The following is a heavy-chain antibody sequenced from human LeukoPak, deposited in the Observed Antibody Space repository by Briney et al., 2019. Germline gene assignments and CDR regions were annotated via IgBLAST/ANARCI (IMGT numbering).Heavy chain of an antibody. V-gene: IGHV3-53*01. CDR3: ATKRGYNYGLDY. CDR2: TYSGGST. J-gene: IGHJ4*02. D-gene: IGHD5-18*01. CDR1: GFTVSSNY. Sequence: GGSLRLSCAASGFTVSSNYMSWVRQAPGKGLEWVSVTYSGGSTYYADSVKGRFTISRDNSKKTLYLQMNSLRAEDTAVYYCATKRGYNYGLDYWGQGTLVTVSS.